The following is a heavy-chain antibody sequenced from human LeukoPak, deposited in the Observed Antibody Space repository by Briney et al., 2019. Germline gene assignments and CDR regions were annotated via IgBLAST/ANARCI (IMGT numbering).Heavy chain of an antibody. CDR1: GGSISSYY. CDR2: IYYSGST. V-gene: IGHV4-59*12. J-gene: IGHJ3*02. D-gene: IGHD6-13*01. CDR3: ARGIIAAAVPDAFDI. Sequence: SEALSLTCTVSGGSISSYYWSWIRQPPGKGLEWIGSIYYSGSTYYNPSLKSRVTISVDTSKNQFSLKLSSVTAADTAVYYCARGIIAAAVPDAFDIWGQGTMVTVSS.